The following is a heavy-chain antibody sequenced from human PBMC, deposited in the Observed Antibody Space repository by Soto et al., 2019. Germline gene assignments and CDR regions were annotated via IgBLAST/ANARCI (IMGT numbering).Heavy chain of an antibody. J-gene: IGHJ5*01. CDR2: IYTSGST. Sequence: PSETLSLTCTVSGAFISGYYWSWIRQPVGKGLEWIGRIYTSGSTKYSPSLKSRATMSVDTSKKQFSLKLNSVTAADTAVYCCAIESTVAGTDNWFDSWGQGTLVTVSS. D-gene: IGHD6-13*01. CDR1: GAFISGYY. V-gene: IGHV4-4*07. CDR3: AIESTVAGTDNWFDS.